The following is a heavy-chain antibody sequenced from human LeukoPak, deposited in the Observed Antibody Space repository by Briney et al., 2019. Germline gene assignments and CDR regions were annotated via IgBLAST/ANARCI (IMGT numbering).Heavy chain of an antibody. Sequence: GGSLRLSCSASGFTFSDYDVNWVRQAPGKGLEWVSSISYLSSHVYYGDSVKGRFSISRDNAKNSLYLQMNSLGAEDTAVYYCARDLAGYCSGGSCYTYYYYYYMDVWGKGTTVTVSS. D-gene: IGHD2-15*01. CDR3: ARDLAGYCSGGSCYTYYYYYYMDV. CDR2: ISYLSSHV. J-gene: IGHJ6*03. V-gene: IGHV3-21*01. CDR1: GFTFSDYD.